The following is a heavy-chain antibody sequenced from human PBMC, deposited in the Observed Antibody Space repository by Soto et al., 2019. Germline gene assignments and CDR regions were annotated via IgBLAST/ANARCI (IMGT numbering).Heavy chain of an antibody. Sequence: QVQLVESGGGVVQPGRSLRLSCAASGFTFSSYAMHWVRQAPGKGLEWVAVISYDGSNKYYADSVKGRFTISRDNSKNTLYLQMNSLRAEDTAVYYCARDRGRCELKYYFDYWGQGTLVTVSS. D-gene: IGHD1-26*01. CDR3: ARDRGRCELKYYFDY. V-gene: IGHV3-30-3*01. CDR1: GFTFSSYA. CDR2: ISYDGSNK. J-gene: IGHJ4*02.